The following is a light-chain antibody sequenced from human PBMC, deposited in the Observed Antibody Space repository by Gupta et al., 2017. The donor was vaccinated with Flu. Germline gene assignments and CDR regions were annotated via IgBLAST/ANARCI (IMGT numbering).Light chain of an antibody. V-gene: IGKV3-11*01. CDR1: QSVSSY. J-gene: IGKJ4*01. CDR3: QQHSNWPPLT. Sequence: ETVLTQSPATLSLSPGERATLSCRASQSVSSYLAWYQQKPGQAPRLLIYDASNRDTGIPARFSGSGYGTDFTLTISSREPEDFAVYYCQQHSNWPPLTFGGGTKVEIK. CDR2: DAS.